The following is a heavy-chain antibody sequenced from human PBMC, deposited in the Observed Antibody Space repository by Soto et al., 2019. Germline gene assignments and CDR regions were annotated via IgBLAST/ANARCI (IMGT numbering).Heavy chain of an antibody. Sequence: GGSLRLSCAASGFTFSSYAMHWVRQAPGKGLEWVAVISYDGSNKYYADCVKGRFTISRDNSKNTLYLQMNSLRAEDTAVYYCARSILASGMDVWGQGTTVTVSS. CDR1: GFTFSSYA. CDR3: ARSILASGMDV. D-gene: IGHD3-3*01. J-gene: IGHJ6*02. CDR2: ISYDGSNK. V-gene: IGHV3-30-3*01.